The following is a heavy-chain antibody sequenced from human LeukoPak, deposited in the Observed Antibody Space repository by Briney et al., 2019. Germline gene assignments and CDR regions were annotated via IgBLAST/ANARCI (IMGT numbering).Heavy chain of an antibody. Sequence: GGSLRLSCAASGFTFSSYWMSWVRQAPGKGLEWVANIKQDGSEKYYVDSAKGRFTISRDNAKNSLYLQMNSLRAEDTAVYYCARGAAKSDSSGYYYFDYWGQGTLVTVSS. J-gene: IGHJ4*02. CDR1: GFTFSSYW. CDR2: IKQDGSEK. D-gene: IGHD3-22*01. CDR3: ARGAAKSDSSGYYYFDY. V-gene: IGHV3-7*01.